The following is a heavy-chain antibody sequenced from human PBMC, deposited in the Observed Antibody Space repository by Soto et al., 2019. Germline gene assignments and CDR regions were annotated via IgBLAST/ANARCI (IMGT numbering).Heavy chain of an antibody. Sequence: EVQLVESGGGLVKPGGSLRLSCAASGFTFSNAWMSWVRQAPGKGLEWVGRIKSKTDGGTTDYAAPVKGRFTISRDDSKNTLYLQMNSLKTKDTAVYYCTTYRVVPAAMFPDYYYYYYMDVWGKGTTVTVSS. CDR1: GFTFSNAW. V-gene: IGHV3-15*01. J-gene: IGHJ6*03. D-gene: IGHD2-2*01. CDR2: IKSKTDGGTT. CDR3: TTYRVVPAAMFPDYYYYYYMDV.